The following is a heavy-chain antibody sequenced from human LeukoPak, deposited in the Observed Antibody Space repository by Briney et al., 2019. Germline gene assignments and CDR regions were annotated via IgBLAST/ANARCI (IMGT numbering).Heavy chain of an antibody. CDR2: ISGGSGST. D-gene: IGHD6-19*01. CDR1: GFTFSSYA. J-gene: IGHJ4*02. Sequence: GGSLRLSCAASGFTFSSYAMSWVRQAPGKGLAWVSTISGGSGSTYCADSVKGRFTISRDNSKNTLYLQMNSLRDEDTAVYYCAKFSSGWYRTPFDYWGQGTLVTVSS. CDR3: AKFSSGWYRTPFDY. V-gene: IGHV3-23*01.